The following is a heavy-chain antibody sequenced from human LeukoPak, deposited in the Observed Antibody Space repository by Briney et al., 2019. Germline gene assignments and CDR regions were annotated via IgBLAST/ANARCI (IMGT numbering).Heavy chain of an antibody. Sequence: ASVKVSCQASGYTFTGYGVAWVRQAPGQGLEWMGWIAAYNGLTNYAENLQGRLTLTTDTSTSTAFMELRNLTSDDTALYFCARSYGLEADYWGRGTLVAVSS. CDR3: ARSYGLEADY. D-gene: IGHD3-16*02. CDR2: IAAYNGLT. V-gene: IGHV1-18*01. J-gene: IGHJ4*02. CDR1: GYTFTGYG.